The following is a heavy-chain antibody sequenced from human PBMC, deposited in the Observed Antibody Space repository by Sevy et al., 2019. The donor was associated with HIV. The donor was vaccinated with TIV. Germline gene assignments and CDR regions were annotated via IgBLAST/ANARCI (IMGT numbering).Heavy chain of an antibody. V-gene: IGHV3-30*04. J-gene: IGHJ4*02. D-gene: IGHD6-13*01. CDR1: GFTFSSYA. CDR3: ARDFCRDSSSCLDY. CDR2: ISYDGSNK. Sequence: GGSLRLSCAASGFTFSSYAMHWVRQAPGKGLEWVAVISYDGSNKYYADSVKGRFTISRDNSKNTLYLQMNSLRAEDTAVYYCARDFCRDSSSCLDYWGQGTLVTVSS.